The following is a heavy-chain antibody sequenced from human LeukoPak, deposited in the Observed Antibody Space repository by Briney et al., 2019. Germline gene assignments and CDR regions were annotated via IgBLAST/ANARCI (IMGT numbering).Heavy chain of an antibody. D-gene: IGHD3-16*02. V-gene: IGHV1-18*01. Sequence: ASVKVSCKASGYTFSSYGITWVRQAPGQGLEWMGWISAYNGNTNYAQKFQGRVTMTTDTSTSTAYMELRSLSSDDTAVYYCARGGDYVWKSYRFYYFDYWGQGTLVTVSS. CDR2: ISAYNGNT. CDR3: ARGGDYVWKSYRFYYFDY. J-gene: IGHJ4*02. CDR1: GYTFSSYG.